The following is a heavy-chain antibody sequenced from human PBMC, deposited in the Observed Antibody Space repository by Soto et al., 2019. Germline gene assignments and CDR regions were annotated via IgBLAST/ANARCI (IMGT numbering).Heavy chain of an antibody. Sequence: QVQLQQWGAGLLKPSETLSLTCAVYGGSFSGYYGSWISQPPGKGLEWIGEINHSGGTNYNPSLKSRVTISVDTSKNQFSLRLSSVTAADTAVYYCARTYSSSWSPFDYWGQGTLVTVSS. D-gene: IGHD6-13*01. CDR2: INHSGGT. J-gene: IGHJ4*02. CDR1: GGSFSGYY. CDR3: ARTYSSSWSPFDY. V-gene: IGHV4-34*01.